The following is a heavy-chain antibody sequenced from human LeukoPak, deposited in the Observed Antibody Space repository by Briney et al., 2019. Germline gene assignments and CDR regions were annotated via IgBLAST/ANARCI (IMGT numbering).Heavy chain of an antibody. Sequence: ASVKVSCKPSGYNFHNYGVTWVRQAPGQGLEWVGFIYDGDPRYAQKFQGRVTLTTDRSTNTAYMELRNLRSDDTALYYCARALLGVLTGVLEYWGQGALVSVSS. CDR2: IYDGDP. CDR1: GYNFHNYG. J-gene: IGHJ4*02. CDR3: ARALLGVLTGVLEY. D-gene: IGHD3-9*01. V-gene: IGHV1-18*01.